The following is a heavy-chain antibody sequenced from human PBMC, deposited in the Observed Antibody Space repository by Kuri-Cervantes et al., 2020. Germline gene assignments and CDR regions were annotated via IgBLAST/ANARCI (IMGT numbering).Heavy chain of an antibody. CDR2: INSDGGST. CDR3: ARNIARTPGDYYYYYGMDV. Sequence: GESLKISCAASGFTFSSYWMHWVRQAPGKGLVWVSRINSDGGSTSYADSVKGRFTISRDNAKNSLYLQMNSLRAEDTAVYYCARNIARTPGDYYYYYGMDVWGQGTTVTVSS. V-gene: IGHV3-74*01. D-gene: IGHD6-13*01. CDR1: GFTFSSYW. J-gene: IGHJ6*02.